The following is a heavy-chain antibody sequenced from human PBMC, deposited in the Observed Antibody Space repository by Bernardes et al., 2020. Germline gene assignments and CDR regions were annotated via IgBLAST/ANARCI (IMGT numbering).Heavy chain of an antibody. Sequence: SGPTLVKPTQTLTLTCTFSGFSLSTSGVGLGWIRQPPGKALEWLALIYWDDDKRYSPSLKSRVTITKDTSKNQVVLTMTNMDPVDTATYYCAHTNNRRYCGGECYHYWGQGTLVTVSS. J-gene: IGHJ4*02. D-gene: IGHD2-21*01. CDR1: GFSLSTSGVG. CDR3: AHTNNRRYCGGECYHY. CDR2: IYWDDDK. V-gene: IGHV2-5*02.